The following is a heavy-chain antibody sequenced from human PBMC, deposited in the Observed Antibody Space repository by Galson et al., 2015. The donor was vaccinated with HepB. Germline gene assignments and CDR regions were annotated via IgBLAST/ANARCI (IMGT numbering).Heavy chain of an antibody. Sequence: LRLSCAASGFAFDSHAMSWVRQAPGRGLEWISGITGKGDSTSYADSVKGRFTVSKDNSNNMLYLQMNSLRAEDAGLYFCAKGYGLFDSWGQGILVTVSS. CDR3: AKGYGLFDS. CDR2: ITGKGDST. D-gene: IGHD5-18*01. V-gene: IGHV3-23*01. CDR1: GFAFDSHA. J-gene: IGHJ5*01.